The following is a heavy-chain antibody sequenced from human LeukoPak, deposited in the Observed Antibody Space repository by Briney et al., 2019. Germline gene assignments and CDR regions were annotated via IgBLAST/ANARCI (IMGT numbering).Heavy chain of an antibody. CDR1: GGSISSGSYY. D-gene: IGHD6-13*01. Sequence: PSETLSLTCTVSGGSISSGSYYWSWIRQPAGKGLEWIGRIYTSGSTNYNPSLKSRVTISVDTSKNQSSLKLSSVTAADTAVYYCARGGAAGSYYYYMDVWGKGTTVTVSS. CDR2: IYTSGST. V-gene: IGHV4-61*02. CDR3: ARGGAAGSYYYYMDV. J-gene: IGHJ6*03.